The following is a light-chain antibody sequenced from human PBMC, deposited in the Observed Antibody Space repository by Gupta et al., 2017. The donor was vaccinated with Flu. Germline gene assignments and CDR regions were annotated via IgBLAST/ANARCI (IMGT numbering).Light chain of an antibody. CDR3: QQHHSSPHS. J-gene: IGKJ2*03. Sequence: DIQMTQSPSTLPASLGDRVTITCRASQSVSNWLVWYQQKQANDPQLLIYETSTLERGVPSSIISSRAATEFIPPISSLQPDEFSTYYYQQHHSSPHSFGQGTKLE. CDR2: ETS. CDR1: QSVSNW. V-gene: IGKV1-5*03.